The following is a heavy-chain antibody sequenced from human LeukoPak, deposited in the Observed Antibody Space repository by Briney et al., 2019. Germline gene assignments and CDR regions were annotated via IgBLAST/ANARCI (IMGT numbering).Heavy chain of an antibody. Sequence: ASVKVSCKASGYTFTSYGISWVRQAPGQGLEWMGWISAYSGNANYAQKLQGRVTMTTDTSTSTAYMELRSLRSDDTAVYYCARVNLEWLLDVWGQGTLVTVSS. D-gene: IGHD3-3*01. J-gene: IGHJ4*02. CDR2: ISAYSGNA. CDR1: GYTFTSYG. CDR3: ARVNLEWLLDV. V-gene: IGHV1-18*01.